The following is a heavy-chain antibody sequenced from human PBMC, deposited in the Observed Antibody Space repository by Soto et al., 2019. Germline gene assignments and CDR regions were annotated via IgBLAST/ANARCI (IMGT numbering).Heavy chain of an antibody. J-gene: IGHJ4*02. CDR2: INTGNGIT. Sequence: ASGKVSCKASGYSFSTSAVTWVHQAPGQRLEWMGWINTGNGITKYSEKLQGRITITRDTSASTAYMELGSLRSEDTAAYYCAREEGQLADYWGQGALVTAYS. D-gene: IGHD5-18*01. CDR1: GYSFSTSA. V-gene: IGHV1-3*04. CDR3: AREEGQLADY.